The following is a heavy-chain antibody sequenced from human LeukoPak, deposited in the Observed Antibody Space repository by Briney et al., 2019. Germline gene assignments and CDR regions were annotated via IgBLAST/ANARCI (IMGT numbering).Heavy chain of an antibody. Sequence: GGSLRLSCAASGFTFSSYGMHWVRQAPGKGLEWVAVIWYDGNNKYYADSVKGRFTISRDNSKNTLYLQMNCLRAEDTAVYYCAVNYYDSSGYLDYWGQGTLVTVSS. CDR3: AVNYYDSSGYLDY. CDR1: GFTFSSYG. J-gene: IGHJ4*02. D-gene: IGHD3-22*01. V-gene: IGHV3-33*01. CDR2: IWYDGNNK.